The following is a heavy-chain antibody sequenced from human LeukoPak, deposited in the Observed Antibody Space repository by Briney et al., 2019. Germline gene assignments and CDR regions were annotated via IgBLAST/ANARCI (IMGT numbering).Heavy chain of an antibody. Sequence: GGSLRLSCAASGFTFSSYSMNWVRQAPGKGLEWVSSINSSSSYIYYADSVKGRFTISRDDAKNSLYLQMNSLRAEDTAVYYCARDAWYYYDPWGQGTLVTVSS. CDR1: GFTFSSYS. D-gene: IGHD3-10*01. V-gene: IGHV3-21*01. CDR2: INSSSSYI. J-gene: IGHJ5*02. CDR3: ARDAWYYYDP.